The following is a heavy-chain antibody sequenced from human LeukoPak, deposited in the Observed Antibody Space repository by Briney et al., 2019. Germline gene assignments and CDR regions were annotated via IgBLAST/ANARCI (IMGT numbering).Heavy chain of an antibody. J-gene: IGHJ4*02. V-gene: IGHV1-18*01. Sequence: EASVKVSCKASGYTFTSYGISWVRQAPGQGLEWMGWISAYNGNTDYKLQGRVTMTTDTSTSTAYMEVRSLRSDDTAVYYCARGGPFPSSSSSREYYLDYWGQGTLVTVSS. CDR2: ISAYNGNT. CDR3: ARGGPFPSSSSSREYYLDY. D-gene: IGHD6-6*01. CDR1: GYTFTSYG.